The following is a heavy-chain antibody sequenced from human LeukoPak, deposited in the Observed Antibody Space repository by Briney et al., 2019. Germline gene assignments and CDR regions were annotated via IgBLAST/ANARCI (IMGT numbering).Heavy chain of an antibody. V-gene: IGHV4-4*07. Sequence: PSETLSLTCTVSGDSISSYYWSWIRQPAGKGLEWIGRIYTSGSTNYNPSLKSRVTMSVDTSKNQFSLKLSSVTAADTAVYYCARGPASSGWYVVWFDPWGQGTLVTVSS. D-gene: IGHD6-19*01. CDR3: ARGPASSGWYVVWFDP. J-gene: IGHJ5*02. CDR1: GDSISSYY. CDR2: IYTSGST.